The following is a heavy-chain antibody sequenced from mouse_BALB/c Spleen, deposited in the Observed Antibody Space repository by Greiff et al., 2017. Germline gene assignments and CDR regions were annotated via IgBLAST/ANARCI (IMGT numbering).Heavy chain of an antibody. J-gene: IGHJ3*01. CDR3: ARRGYGYDSWFAY. D-gene: IGHD2-2*01. CDR2: IHPSDSDT. CDR1: GYSFTSYW. Sequence: QVQLQQPGAELVKPGASVKLSCKASGYSFTSYWLNWVKQRHGQGLEWIGMIHPSDSDTRLNQQFKDKATLTVDKSSSTAYMQLSSPTSEDSAVYYCARRGYGYDSWFAYWGQGTLVTVSA. V-gene: IGHV1-74*01.